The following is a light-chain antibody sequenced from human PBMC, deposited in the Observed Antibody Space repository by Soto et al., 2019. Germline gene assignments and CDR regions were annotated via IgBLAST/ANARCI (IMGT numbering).Light chain of an antibody. Sequence: QSVLTQPASVSGSPGQSITISCTGTSSDVGGYDYVSWYQQHPGKAPKLMIYEVSNRPSGVSSRFTGSKSGNTASLTISGLQAEDEADYYCTSYTSSNTVVFGGGNKVPVL. CDR2: EVS. CDR3: TSYTSSNTVV. J-gene: IGLJ2*01. V-gene: IGLV2-14*01. CDR1: SSDVGGYDY.